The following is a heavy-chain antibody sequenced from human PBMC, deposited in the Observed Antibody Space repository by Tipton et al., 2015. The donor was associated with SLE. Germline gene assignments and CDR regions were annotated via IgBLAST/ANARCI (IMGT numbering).Heavy chain of an antibody. J-gene: IGHJ4*02. D-gene: IGHD2-15*01. CDR1: DGSISDTIYY. CDR2: VYYDGST. V-gene: IGHV4-39*07. CDR3: ARVAHSCSGGSCYGFYFEY. Sequence: TLSLTCTVSDGSISDTIYYWGWIRQPPGKGLEWLGSVYYDGSTYQNASLKSRVTMSLESSKNQFSLKLTSVTAADTADYYCARVAHSCSGGSCYGFYFEYWGQGILVTVSS.